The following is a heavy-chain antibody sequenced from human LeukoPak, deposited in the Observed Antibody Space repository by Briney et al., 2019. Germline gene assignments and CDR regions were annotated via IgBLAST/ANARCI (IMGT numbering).Heavy chain of an antibody. CDR2: FDPEDGET. V-gene: IGHV1-24*01. CDR1: GYTLTDLS. D-gene: IGHD3-3*01. CDR3: AILRFLEWLPLP. J-gene: IGHJ5*02. Sequence: ASVKVSCKVSGYTLTDLSMHWVRQAPGKGLEWMGGFDPEDGETIYAQKFQGRVTMTEDTSTDTAYMELSSLRSEDTAVYYCAILRFLEWLPLPWGQGTLVTVSS.